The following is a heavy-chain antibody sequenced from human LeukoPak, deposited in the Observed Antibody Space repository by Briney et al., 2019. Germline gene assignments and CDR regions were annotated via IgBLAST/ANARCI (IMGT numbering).Heavy chain of an antibody. Sequence: GGSLRLSCAASGFTFSSYGMYWVRQAPGKGLEWVAVISYDGSNKYYADSVKGRFTISRDNSKNTLYLQMNSLRAEDTAVYYCAKESGCSSTSCYRYFDYWGQGTLVTVSS. CDR2: ISYDGSNK. CDR3: AKESGCSSTSCYRYFDY. J-gene: IGHJ4*02. D-gene: IGHD2-2*01. CDR1: GFTFSSYG. V-gene: IGHV3-30*18.